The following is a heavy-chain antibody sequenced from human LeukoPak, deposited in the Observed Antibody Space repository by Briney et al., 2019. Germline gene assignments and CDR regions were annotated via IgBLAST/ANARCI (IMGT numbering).Heavy chain of an antibody. CDR2: ISGSGGST. J-gene: IGHJ4*02. CDR3: AKWSSGSPGDY. CDR1: GFTFSSYA. V-gene: IGHV3-23*01. Sequence: PGGSLRLTCAASGFTFSSYAMSWVRQAPGKGLEWVSGISGSGGSTYYADSVKGRFTISSDNSKNTLYLQMNSLRAEDTAVYYCAKWSSGSPGDYWGQGTLVTVSS. D-gene: IGHD1-26*01.